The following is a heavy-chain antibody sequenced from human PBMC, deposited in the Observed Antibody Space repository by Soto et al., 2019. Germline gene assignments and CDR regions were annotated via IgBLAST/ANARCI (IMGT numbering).Heavy chain of an antibody. D-gene: IGHD3-9*01. Sequence: GGSLRLSCAASGFTFSNAWMSWVRQAPGKGLEWVGRIKSKTDGGTTDYAAPVKGRFTISRDDSKNTLYLQMNSLKTEDTAVYYCTTESYYDILTGYEWFDPCGQGTLVTVSS. CDR1: GFTFSNAW. CDR3: TTESYYDILTGYEWFDP. J-gene: IGHJ5*02. CDR2: IKSKTDGGTT. V-gene: IGHV3-15*01.